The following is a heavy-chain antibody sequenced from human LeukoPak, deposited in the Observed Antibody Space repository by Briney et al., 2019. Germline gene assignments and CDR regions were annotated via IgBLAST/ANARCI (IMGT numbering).Heavy chain of an antibody. Sequence: SETLSLTCAVSGGSFSGYYWSWIRQPPGKGLERIGEINHSGSTNYNPSLKSRVTISVDTSKNQFSLKLSSVTAADTAVYYCARTYYDYVWGSYRRYYFDYWGQGTLVTVSS. D-gene: IGHD3-16*02. CDR1: GGSFSGYY. V-gene: IGHV4-34*01. J-gene: IGHJ4*02. CDR3: ARTYYDYVWGSYRRYYFDY. CDR2: INHSGST.